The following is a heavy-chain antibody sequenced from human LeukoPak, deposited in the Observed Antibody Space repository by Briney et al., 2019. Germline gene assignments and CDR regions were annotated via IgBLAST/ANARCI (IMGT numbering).Heavy chain of an antibody. Sequence: GGSLRLSCAASGFTVSSNYMSWDRQAPGKGLEWVSVIYSGGSTYYADSVKGRFTISRDNSKNTLYLQMNSLRAEDTAVYYCARGYSYGTWGYFDLWGRGTLVTVSS. CDR1: GFTVSSNY. V-gene: IGHV3-66*01. D-gene: IGHD5-18*01. J-gene: IGHJ2*01. CDR3: ARGYSYGTWGYFDL. CDR2: IYSGGST.